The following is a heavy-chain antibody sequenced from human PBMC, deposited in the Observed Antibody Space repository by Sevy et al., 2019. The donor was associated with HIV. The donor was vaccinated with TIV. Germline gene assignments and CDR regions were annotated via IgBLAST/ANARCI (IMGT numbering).Heavy chain of an antibody. Sequence: GGSLRLSCAASGFTFSSYWMSWVRQAPGKGLEWVATMKEDGSERNHVDSVKVRFTISRDNAKNSLYLQMNSLRAEDTAVYYCVREGVGGYSYSLDCWGQRTLVTVSS. D-gene: IGHD5-18*01. V-gene: IGHV3-7*01. J-gene: IGHJ4*02. CDR2: MKEDGSER. CDR3: VREGVGGYSYSLDC. CDR1: GFTFSSYW.